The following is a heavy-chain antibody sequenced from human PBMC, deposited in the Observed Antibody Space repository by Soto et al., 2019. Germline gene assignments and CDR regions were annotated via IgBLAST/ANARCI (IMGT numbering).Heavy chain of an antibody. J-gene: IGHJ4*02. CDR2: IYYSGST. Sequence: QLQLQESGPGLVKPSETLSLTCTVSGGSISSSSYYWGWIRQPPGKGLEWIGSIYYSGSTYYNPSLKSRVSRSVDTSKNLFSLELSSVTAADTGVYYCARSRIFGVVIKGRYYLDYWGQGTLVTVSS. CDR1: GGSISSSSYY. D-gene: IGHD3-3*02. V-gene: IGHV4-39*01. CDR3: ARSRIFGVVIKGRYYLDY.